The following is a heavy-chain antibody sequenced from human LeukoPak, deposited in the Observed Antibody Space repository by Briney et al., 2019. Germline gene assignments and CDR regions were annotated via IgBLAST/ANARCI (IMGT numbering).Heavy chain of an antibody. V-gene: IGHV4-30-4*01. Sequence: SQTLSLTCTVSGGSISSGDYYWSWIRQPPGKGLEWIGYIYYSGGTYYNPSLKSRVTISVDTSKNQFSLKLSSVTAADTAVYYCARVLWFGELFYFDYWGQGTLVTVSS. CDR2: IYYSGGT. CDR3: ARVLWFGELFYFDY. J-gene: IGHJ4*02. CDR1: GGSISSGDYY. D-gene: IGHD3-10*01.